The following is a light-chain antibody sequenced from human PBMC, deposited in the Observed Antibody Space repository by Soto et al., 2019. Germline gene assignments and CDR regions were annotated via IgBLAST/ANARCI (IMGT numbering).Light chain of an antibody. J-gene: IGLJ1*01. CDR3: QSYDSRLSGYV. V-gene: IGLV1-40*01. Sequence: QSVLTQPPSVSEAPGQRVTISCTGSSSNIGAGYEAHWYQQVPGTAPKLLIYENNNRPSGVPDRFSGSKSGTSASLAITGRQAEDEAEYYCQSYDSRLSGYVFGTRTTVTVL. CDR2: ENN. CDR1: SSNIGAGYE.